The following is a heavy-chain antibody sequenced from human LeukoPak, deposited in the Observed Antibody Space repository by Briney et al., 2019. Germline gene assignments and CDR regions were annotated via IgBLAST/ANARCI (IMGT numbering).Heavy chain of an antibody. CDR3: ARGYGYGFNWFDP. D-gene: IGHD5-18*01. CDR2: ISSSSSYI. J-gene: IGHJ5*02. Sequence: GGSLRLSCAASGFTFSSYSMNWVRQAPGKGLEWVSSISSSSSYIYYADTVKGRFTISRDNAKNSLYLQMNSLRAEDTAVYYCARGYGYGFNWFDPWGQGTLVTVSS. V-gene: IGHV3-21*01. CDR1: GFTFSSYS.